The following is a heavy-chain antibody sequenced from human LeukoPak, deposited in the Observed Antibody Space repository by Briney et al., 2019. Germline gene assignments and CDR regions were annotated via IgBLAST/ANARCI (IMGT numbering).Heavy chain of an antibody. V-gene: IGHV3-7*01. CDR3: ARDDLGYCSSISCSPYFDY. CDR2: IKEDGSEK. CDR1: GFNFGEFW. Sequence: GGSLRLSCAASGFNFGEFWMAWVRQTPGKGLEWVADIKEDGSEKFYVDSVKGRFTISRDNSKNSLYLQMNSLRAEDTAVYYCARDDLGYCSSISCSPYFDYWGQGTLVTVSS. D-gene: IGHD2-2*03. J-gene: IGHJ4*02.